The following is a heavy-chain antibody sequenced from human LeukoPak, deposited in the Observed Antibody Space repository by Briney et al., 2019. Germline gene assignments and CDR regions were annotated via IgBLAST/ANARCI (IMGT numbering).Heavy chain of an antibody. J-gene: IGHJ6*03. Sequence: GESLKISCKGSGYSFTSYWIGWVRQMPGKGLEWMGIIYPGDSDTRYSPSFQGQVTISADKSISTAYLQWSSLKASDTAMYYCARHSGREAYYYYMDVWGKGTTVTVSS. CDR3: ARHSGREAYYYYMDV. D-gene: IGHD1-14*01. V-gene: IGHV5-51*01. CDR2: IYPGDSDT. CDR1: GYSFTSYW.